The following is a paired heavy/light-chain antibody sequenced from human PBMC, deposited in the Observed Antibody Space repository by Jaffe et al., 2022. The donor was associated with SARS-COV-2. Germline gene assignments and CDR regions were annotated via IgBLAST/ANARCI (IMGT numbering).Light chain of an antibody. Sequence: EIVLTQSPATLSLSPGERATLSCRASQSFSNYLAWYQQKPGQAPRLLIYDASNRATGIPVRFSGSGSGTDFTLTISSLEPEDFAVYYCQHRTNWPPLTFGGGTKVEIK. CDR1: QSFSNY. J-gene: IGKJ4*01. CDR3: QHRTNWPPLT. V-gene: IGKV3-11*01. CDR2: DAS.
Heavy chain of an antibody. J-gene: IGHJ4*02. D-gene: IGHD3-22*01. V-gene: IGHV3-33*05. CDR3: ARGTHYYDSIDLGILDN. Sequence: QVQLVESGGGVVQPGRSLRLSCTTSGFTFSSFGMHWVRQAPGEGLEWVAVISNDGSKKYYVDSVKGRFTISRDNSKDTLYLQLNSLRAEDTAVYYCARGTHYYDSIDLGILDNWGQGSLVIVSS. CDR1: GFTFSSFG. CDR2: ISNDGSKK.